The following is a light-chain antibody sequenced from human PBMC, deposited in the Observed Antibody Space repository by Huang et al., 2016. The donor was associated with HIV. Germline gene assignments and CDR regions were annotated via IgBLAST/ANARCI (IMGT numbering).Light chain of an antibody. V-gene: IGKV3-15*01. Sequence: EIVMTQSPATLSVSPGERATLSCRASQSVGSNLAWYQQKPGQAPRLRIYGASTRATGIAARFSGSGSGTEFTLTISSLQSEDIAVYHCQQYNNWPRGTFGQGTKVEIK. CDR1: QSVGSN. CDR2: GAS. CDR3: QQYNNWPRGT. J-gene: IGKJ1*01.